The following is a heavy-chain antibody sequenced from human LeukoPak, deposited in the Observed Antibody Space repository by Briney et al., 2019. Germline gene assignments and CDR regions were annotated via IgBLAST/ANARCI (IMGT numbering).Heavy chain of an antibody. CDR3: ARGETLGAFDI. CDR2: ISYDGSNK. J-gene: IGHJ3*02. V-gene: IGHV3-30*03. CDR1: GFTFSSYG. Sequence: GGSLRLSCAASGFTFSSYGMHWVRQAPGKGLEWVAVISYDGSNKYYADSMKGRFTISRDNFRNTLYLQMNSLRAEDTAVYYCARGETLGAFDIWGQGTVVTVSS.